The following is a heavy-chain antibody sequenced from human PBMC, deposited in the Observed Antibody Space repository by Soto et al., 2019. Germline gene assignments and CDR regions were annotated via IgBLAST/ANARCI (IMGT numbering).Heavy chain of an antibody. CDR2: ISAYNGNT. Sequence: GASVKVSCKASGYTFTSYGISWVRQAPGQGLEWMGWISAYNGNTNYAQKLQGRVTMATDTSTSTAYMELRSLRSDDTAVYYCARVLIDYYDSSGLNWFDPWGQGTLVTAPQ. V-gene: IGHV1-18*01. CDR3: ARVLIDYYDSSGLNWFDP. J-gene: IGHJ5*02. D-gene: IGHD3-22*01. CDR1: GYTFTSYG.